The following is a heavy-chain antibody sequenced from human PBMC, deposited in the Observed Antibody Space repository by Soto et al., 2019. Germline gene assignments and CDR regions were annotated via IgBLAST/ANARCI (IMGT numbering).Heavy chain of an antibody. Sequence: QVQLVESGGGVVQPGRSLRLSCAASEFTFSSYAKHCVRQAPGKGLEWVAVISYDGSNKYYADSVKGRFTISRDNSKNTLYLQMNSLRAEDTAVYYCARAVGGSYYARYFDYWGQGTLVTVSS. CDR2: ISYDGSNK. CDR3: ARAVGGSYYARYFDY. J-gene: IGHJ4*02. CDR1: EFTFSSYA. D-gene: IGHD1-26*01. V-gene: IGHV3-30-3*01.